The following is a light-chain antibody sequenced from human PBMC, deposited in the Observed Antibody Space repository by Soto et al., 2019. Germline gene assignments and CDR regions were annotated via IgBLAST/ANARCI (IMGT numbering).Light chain of an antibody. Sequence: EIVLTQSPAALSLSPGERATLSFRASQSVSSYLAWYQQKPGQAPRLLIYDASNRATGIPARFSGSGSGTDFTLTISSLEPEDFAVYYCQQRSNWPPKLTFGGGTRWISN. J-gene: IGKJ4*01. CDR3: QQRSNWPPKLT. V-gene: IGKV3-11*01. CDR1: QSVSSY. CDR2: DAS.